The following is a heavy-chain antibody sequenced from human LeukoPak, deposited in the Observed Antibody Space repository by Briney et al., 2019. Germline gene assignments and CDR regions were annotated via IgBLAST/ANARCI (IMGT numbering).Heavy chain of an antibody. CDR1: GGSFSGYY. J-gene: IGHJ4*02. CDR2: INHSGST. CDR3: ARVDPDYYFDY. D-gene: IGHD2-21*02. V-gene: IGHV4-34*01. Sequence: PSETLSLTCAVYGGSFSGYYWSWIRQPPGKGLEWIGEINHSGSTNYNPSLKSRVTISVDTSKNQFSLKLSSVTAADTAVYYCARVDPDYYFDYWGQGTLVTVSS.